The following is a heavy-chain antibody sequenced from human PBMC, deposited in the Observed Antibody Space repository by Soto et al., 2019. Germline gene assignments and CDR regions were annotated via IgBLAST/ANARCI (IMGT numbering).Heavy chain of an antibody. D-gene: IGHD6-13*01. V-gene: IGHV3-48*02. J-gene: IGHJ6*02. CDR3: ARVVQQLANYYYYGMDV. Sequence: GGSLRLSCAASGFTFSSYSMNWVRQAPGKGLEWVSYISSSSSTIYYADSVKGRFTISRDNAKNSLYLQMNSLRDEDTAVYYCARVVQQLANYYYYGMDVWGQGTTVTVSS. CDR2: ISSSSSTI. CDR1: GFTFSSYS.